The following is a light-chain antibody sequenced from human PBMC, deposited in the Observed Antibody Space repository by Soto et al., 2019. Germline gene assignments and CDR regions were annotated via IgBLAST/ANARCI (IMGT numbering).Light chain of an antibody. J-gene: IGLJ1*01. CDR3: SSYTSSSTLFYV. V-gene: IGLV2-14*01. CDR2: EVS. Sequence: QSVLTQPASVSGSPGQSITISCTGTSSDVGGYNYVSWYQQHPGKAPKLMIYEVSKRPSGVSNRFSGSKSGNTASLTISGLQAEDEADYYCSSYTSSSTLFYVFGTGTKVTVL. CDR1: SSDVGGYNY.